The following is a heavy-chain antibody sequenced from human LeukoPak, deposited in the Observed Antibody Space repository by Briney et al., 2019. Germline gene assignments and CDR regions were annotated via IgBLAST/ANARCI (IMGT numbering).Heavy chain of an antibody. Sequence: GGSLRLSCAASGFTFSSYSMNWVRQAPGKGLEWVSSISSSSSYIYYADSVKGRFTISRDNAKNSLYLQMNSLRAEDTAVYYWARASGYTSGWYDDAFDIWGQGTMVTVSS. J-gene: IGHJ3*02. CDR3: ARASGYTSGWYDDAFDI. D-gene: IGHD6-19*01. CDR2: ISSSSSYI. CDR1: GFTFSSYS. V-gene: IGHV3-21*01.